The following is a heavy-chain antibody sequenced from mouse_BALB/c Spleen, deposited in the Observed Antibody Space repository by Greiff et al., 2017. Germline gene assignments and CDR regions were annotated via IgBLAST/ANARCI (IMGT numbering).Heavy chain of an antibody. CDR2: ISYDGSN. CDR3: ARIYYDYDDY. D-gene: IGHD2-4*01. J-gene: IGHJ2*01. V-gene: IGHV3-6*02. CDR1: GYSITSGYY. Sequence: EVQPQESGPGLVKPSQSLSLTLSVTGYSITSGYYWNWIRQFPGNKLEWLVYISYDGSNNYNPSLKNRIPITRDTSKNQFFLKLNSVTTEGTATYYCARIYYDYDDYWGQGTTLTVSS.